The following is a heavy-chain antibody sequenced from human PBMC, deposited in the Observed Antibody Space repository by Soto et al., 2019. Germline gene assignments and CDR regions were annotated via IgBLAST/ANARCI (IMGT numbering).Heavy chain of an antibody. V-gene: IGHV4-30-4*01. CDR1: GESISSGDHY. J-gene: IGHJ6*02. CDR3: ARDAGYCNSVSCYPYNMDV. CDR2: IYYSGNT. Sequence: SETLSLTCTVSGESISSGDHYWSWVRQSRGEDREWIGFIYYSGNTYYNPSLKSRVSMSVDTSNNQFSLKLNSVTAADTAVYYCARDAGYCNSVSCYPYNMDVWGQGTTVTVSS. D-gene: IGHD2-15*01.